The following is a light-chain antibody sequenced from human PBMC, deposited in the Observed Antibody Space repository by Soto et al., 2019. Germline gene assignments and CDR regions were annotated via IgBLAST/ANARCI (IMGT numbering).Light chain of an antibody. CDR2: GAS. V-gene: IGKV3-15*01. Sequence: EIVMTQSPGTLAVSPGXRATLSCRASQSVTSDVAWYQQKPGRAPRLLMYGASTRATGTPARFSGSGSGTEFSLTISSLQSEDFALYYCQQYNNWPRTFCQGTKADIK. CDR1: QSVTSD. J-gene: IGKJ1*01. CDR3: QQYNNWPRT.